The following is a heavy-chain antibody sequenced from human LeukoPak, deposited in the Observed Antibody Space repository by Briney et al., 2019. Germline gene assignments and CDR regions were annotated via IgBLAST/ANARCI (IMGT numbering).Heavy chain of an antibody. CDR1: GFTFSSYA. D-gene: IGHD2-2*01. CDR3: AKSPCSSTSCYAGIARRGYYYYGMDV. V-gene: IGHV3-23*01. J-gene: IGHJ6*02. Sequence: GGSLRLSCAASGFTFSSYAMSWVRQAPGKGLEWVSAISGSGGSTYYADSVKGRFTISRDNSKNTLYLQMNSLRAEDTAVYYCAKSPCSSTSCYAGIARRGYYYYGMDVWGQGTTVTVSS. CDR2: ISGSGGST.